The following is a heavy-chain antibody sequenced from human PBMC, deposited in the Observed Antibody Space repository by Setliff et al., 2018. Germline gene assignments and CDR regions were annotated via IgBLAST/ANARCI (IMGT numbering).Heavy chain of an antibody. V-gene: IGHV4-4*02. D-gene: IGHD2-21*01. CDR1: GGSISSSNW. CDR2: IYHSGSI. J-gene: IGHJ6*03. CDR3: ARGLEGEDYFYYMDA. Sequence: PSETLSLTCTVSGGSISSSNWWTWVRQPPGKGLEWIGEIYHSGSINYNPSLKSRVTMSVDKSKNQFSLKLTSVTAADTAVYYCARGLEGEDYFYYMDAWGKGNTVTVSS.